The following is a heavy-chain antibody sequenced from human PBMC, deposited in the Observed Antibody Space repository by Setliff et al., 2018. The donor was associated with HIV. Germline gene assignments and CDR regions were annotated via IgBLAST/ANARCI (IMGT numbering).Heavy chain of an antibody. CDR1: GYTFTSYA. Sequence: ASVKVSCKASGYTFTSYAIHWVRQAPGQSLEWMGWINAGYGNTKYSQKFKGRVTFTADKSTRTVYMELSSLRSEDTAVYYCARCGAGEWHLYMDVWGKGTAVTVSS. J-gene: IGHJ6*03. CDR3: ARCGAGEWHLYMDV. D-gene: IGHD3-16*01. CDR2: INAGYGNT. V-gene: IGHV1-3*01.